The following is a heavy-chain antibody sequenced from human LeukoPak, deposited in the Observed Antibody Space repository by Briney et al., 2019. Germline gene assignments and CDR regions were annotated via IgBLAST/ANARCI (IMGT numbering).Heavy chain of an antibody. J-gene: IGHJ5*02. CDR3: ARGDGLGIAVAATSGWFDP. CDR2: MNPNSGNT. V-gene: IGHV1-8*03. D-gene: IGHD6-19*01. Sequence: GASVKVSCKASGYTFTSYDINWVRQATGQGLEWMGWMNPNSGNTGYAQKFQGRVTITRNTSISTAYMELSSLRSEDTAVYYCARGDGLGIAVAATSGWFDPWGQGTLVTVSS. CDR1: GYTFTSYD.